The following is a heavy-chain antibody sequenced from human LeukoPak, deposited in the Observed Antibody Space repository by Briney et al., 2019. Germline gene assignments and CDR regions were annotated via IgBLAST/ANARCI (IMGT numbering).Heavy chain of an antibody. D-gene: IGHD2-2*01. J-gene: IGHJ4*02. CDR3: GRSHCSSTSCYGDTIDY. CDR2: IYPGDSDT. V-gene: IGHV5-51*01. Sequence: GESLKISCKGSGYSFTSYWIGWVRQMPGKGLEWMGIIYPGDSDTRYSPSFQGQVTISADKSISTAYLQWSSLKASDTAMYYCGRSHCSSTSCYGDTIDYWGQGTLVTVSS. CDR1: GYSFTSYW.